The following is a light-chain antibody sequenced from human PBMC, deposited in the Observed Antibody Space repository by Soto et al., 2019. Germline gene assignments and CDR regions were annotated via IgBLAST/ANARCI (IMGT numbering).Light chain of an antibody. Sequence: EIEMTQSPATLSLAPGERVTLSCRASESVSTNLAWYQQKAGQAPRLLIYAASTRATGIPARFSGSGSGTEFTLTISSLQSEDFAVYYCQQYNNWRGTFGQGTKVDIK. CDR1: ESVSTN. CDR3: QQYNNWRGT. CDR2: AAS. V-gene: IGKV3-15*01. J-gene: IGKJ1*01.